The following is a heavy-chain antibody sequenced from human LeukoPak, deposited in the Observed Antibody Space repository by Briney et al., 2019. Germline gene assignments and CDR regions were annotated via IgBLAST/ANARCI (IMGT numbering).Heavy chain of an antibody. D-gene: IGHD3-16*02. Sequence: ASVKVSCKASGYTFSGYYLHWVRRAPGQGLEWMGWINPNSGRTNYAQKFQGRVTMTRDTSISTAYMELRRLRSDDTAVYYCASPGGSLGELSLVAFDIWGQGTMVTVSS. V-gene: IGHV1-2*02. CDR1: GYTFSGYY. J-gene: IGHJ3*02. CDR2: INPNSGRT. CDR3: ASPGGSLGELSLVAFDI.